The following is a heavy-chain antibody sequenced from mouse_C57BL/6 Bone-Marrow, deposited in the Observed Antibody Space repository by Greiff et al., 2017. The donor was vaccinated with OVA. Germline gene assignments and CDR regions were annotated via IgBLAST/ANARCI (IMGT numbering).Heavy chain of an antibody. J-gene: IGHJ4*01. CDR2: IDPSDSYT. V-gene: IGHV1-69*01. CDR3: ARRRGLYAMDY. CDR1: GYTFTSYW. Sequence: QVQLQQPGAELVMPGASVKLSCKASGYTFTSYWMHWVKQRPGQGLEWIGEIDPSDSYTNYNQKFKGKSTLTVDKSSSTAYMQLSSLTSGDSAVYYCARRRGLYAMDYWGQGTSVTVSS.